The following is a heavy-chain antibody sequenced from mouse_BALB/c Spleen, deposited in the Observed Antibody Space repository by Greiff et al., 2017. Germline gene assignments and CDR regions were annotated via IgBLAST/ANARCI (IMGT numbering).Heavy chain of an antibody. Sequence: LQESGAELAKPGASVKMSCKASGYTFTSYWMHWVKQRPGQGLEWIGYINPSTGYTEYNQKFKDKATLTADKSSSTAYMQLSSLTSEDSAVYYCARYYRYDYAMDYWGQGTSVTVSS. CDR3: ARYYRYDYAMDY. CDR2: INPSTGYT. J-gene: IGHJ4*01. CDR1: GYTFTSYW. V-gene: IGHV1-7*01. D-gene: IGHD2-14*01.